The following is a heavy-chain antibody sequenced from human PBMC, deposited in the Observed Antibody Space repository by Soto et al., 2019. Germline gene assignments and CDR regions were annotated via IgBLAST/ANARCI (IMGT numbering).Heavy chain of an antibody. CDR1: GFTVSSNY. CDR3: ARDGGCSGGSCYQPFGGIYYYYYYGMDV. V-gene: IGHV3-53*04. Sequence: PGGSLRLSCAASGFTVSSNYMSWVRQAPGKGLEWVSVIYSGGSTYYADSVKGRFTISRHNSKNTLYLQMNSLRAEDTAVYYCARDGGCSGGSCYQPFGGIYYYYYYGMDVWGQGTTVTVSS. CDR2: IYSGGST. D-gene: IGHD2-15*01. J-gene: IGHJ6*02.